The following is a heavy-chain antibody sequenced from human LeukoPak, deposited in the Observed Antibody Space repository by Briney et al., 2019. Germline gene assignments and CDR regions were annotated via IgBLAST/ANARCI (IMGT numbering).Heavy chain of an antibody. D-gene: IGHD1-14*01. CDR1: GFTFSTYA. J-gene: IGHJ2*01. CDR3: NQGARADTYWYFDL. V-gene: IGHV3-23*01. CDR2: ISGSGGNT. Sequence: GGSLRLSCAASGFTFSTYAMSWVRQAPGKGLEWVSAISGSGGNTLYADSVKGRFTISRDNSKNTLYVQMNSLRVEDTAVYYCNQGARADTYWYFDLWGRGTLVTVAS.